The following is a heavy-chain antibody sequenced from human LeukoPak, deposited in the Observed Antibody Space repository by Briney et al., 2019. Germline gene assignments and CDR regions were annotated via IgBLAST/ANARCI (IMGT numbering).Heavy chain of an antibody. Sequence: SETLTLTCTVSGGSMCCYYSSWIRQPPGKGLEWIGYIYYSGSTDYNPSLKSRLTISLDTSKNQFSLKLNSVTAADTAVYYCARSRVDCWGQGTLVTVSS. CDR2: IYYSGST. V-gene: IGHV4-59*08. CDR3: ARSRVDC. J-gene: IGHJ4*02. CDR1: GGSMCCYY.